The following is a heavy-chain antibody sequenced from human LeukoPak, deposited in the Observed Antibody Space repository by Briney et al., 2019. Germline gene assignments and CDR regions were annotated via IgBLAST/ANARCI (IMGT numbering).Heavy chain of an antibody. V-gene: IGHV1-2*02. D-gene: IGHD6-13*01. CDR3: ASFSSSWQTFDY. Sequence: GASVEVSCKASGYTFTSYDINWVRQATGQGLEWMGWINPNSGGTNYAQKFQGRVTMTRDTSISTAYMELSRLRSDDTAVYYCASFSSSWQTFDYWGQGTLVTVSS. CDR1: GYTFTSYD. CDR2: INPNSGGT. J-gene: IGHJ4*02.